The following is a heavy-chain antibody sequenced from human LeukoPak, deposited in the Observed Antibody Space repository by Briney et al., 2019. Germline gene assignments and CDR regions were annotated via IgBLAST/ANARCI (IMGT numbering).Heavy chain of an antibody. Sequence: GGSLRLSCAASGFTFSDYDMHWVRQATGKGLEWVSAIGTAGDTYYTGFVKGRFTISRENAKNSLYLQMNSLRAGDTAVYYCARVAKERVGGVYYFDYWGQGTLVTVSS. CDR1: GFTFSDYD. CDR3: ARVAKERVGGVYYFDY. V-gene: IGHV3-13*01. D-gene: IGHD1-1*01. J-gene: IGHJ4*02. CDR2: IGTAGDT.